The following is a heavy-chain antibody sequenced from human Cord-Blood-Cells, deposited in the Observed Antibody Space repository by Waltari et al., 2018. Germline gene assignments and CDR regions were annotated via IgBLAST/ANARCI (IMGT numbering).Heavy chain of an antibody. CDR2: IKSKTDGGTT. V-gene: IGHV3-15*01. CDR1: GFTFSNAW. Sequence: ESGGGLVKPGGSLRLSCAASGFTFSNAWMSWVRQAPGKGLEWVGRIKSKTDGGTTDYAAPVKGRFTISRDDSKNTLYLQMNSLKTEDTAVYYCTTSYSSSSHSFVRNDAFDIWGQGTMVTVSS. CDR3: TTSYSSSSHSFVRNDAFDI. J-gene: IGHJ3*02. D-gene: IGHD6-6*01.